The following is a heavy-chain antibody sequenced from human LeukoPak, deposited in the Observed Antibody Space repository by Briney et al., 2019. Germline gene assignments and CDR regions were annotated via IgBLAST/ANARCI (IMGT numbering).Heavy chain of an antibody. CDR1: GYTFTDFY. CDR3: ARSITMSPHRWFDP. J-gene: IGHJ5*02. D-gene: IGHD3-22*01. CDR2: INPKNGGT. Sequence: ASVKVSCKASGYTFTDFYVHWVRQAPGQGLEWMGWINPKNGGTNYKEKFQGRVTMTRDTSISTVYMELSGLRPDDTAVYYCARSITMSPHRWFDPWGQGTLVTVSS. V-gene: IGHV1-2*02.